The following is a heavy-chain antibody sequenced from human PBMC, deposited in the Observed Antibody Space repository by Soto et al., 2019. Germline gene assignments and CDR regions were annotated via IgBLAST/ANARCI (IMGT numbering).Heavy chain of an antibody. J-gene: IGHJ4*02. Sequence: PGGSLRLSCAASGFTFSSYSINWVRQAPGKGLEWVSSISGGSYIYYTDSVKGRFTISRDNSRNTLYLQMNSLRVEDTALYYCAKDLGATTSWFFFEHWGQGTLVTVSS. CDR2: ISGGSYI. CDR1: GFTFSSYS. CDR3: AKDLGATTSWFFFEH. D-gene: IGHD2-2*01. V-gene: IGHV3-21*04.